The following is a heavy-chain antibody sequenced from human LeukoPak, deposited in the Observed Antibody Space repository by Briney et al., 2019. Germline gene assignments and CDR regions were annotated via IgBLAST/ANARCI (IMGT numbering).Heavy chain of an antibody. Sequence: GESLKVTCKGSGYSFTSYWIGWVRQMTGKGLEWMGIIYPGDSDTRYSPSFQGQVTISPDKSISTAYLQWSSMKASDTAMYYCARGHGGVTYYFDYWGQGTLVTVSS. D-gene: IGHD2-8*02. J-gene: IGHJ4*02. CDR2: IYPGDSDT. CDR3: ARGHGGVTYYFDY. CDR1: GYSFTSYW. V-gene: IGHV5-51*01.